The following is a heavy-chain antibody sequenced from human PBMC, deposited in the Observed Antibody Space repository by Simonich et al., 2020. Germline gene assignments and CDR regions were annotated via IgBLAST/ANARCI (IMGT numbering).Heavy chain of an antibody. D-gene: IGHD3-9*01. CDR2: INHSGSH. J-gene: IGHJ5*02. CDR1: GGSFSGYY. CDR3: ARCGLVNYDILTGYHNWFDP. V-gene: IGHV4-34*01. Sequence: QVQLQQWGAGLLKPSETLSLTCAVYGGSFSGYYWSWIRQPPGKGLVWVGEINHSGSHNSTPSLKCHVTISGDTSKNQFSLKLSSVTAADTAVYYCARCGLVNYDILTGYHNWFDPWGQGTLVTVSS.